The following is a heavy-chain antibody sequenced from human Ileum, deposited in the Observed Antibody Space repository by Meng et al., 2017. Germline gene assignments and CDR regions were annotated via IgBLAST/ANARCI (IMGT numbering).Heavy chain of an antibody. CDR2: KHNDENDP. CDR1: AFTSNLYG. V-gene: IGHV3-33*07. Sequence: VHLADYVGGLVQPRRAFWTSAADSAFTSNLYGMCCVRQAPGKGLGWVAFKHNDENDPFYAESVKGRFTISRDNSKNTLYLQLNSLRAEDTAVYYCATDGPDHDIDNWGRGTLVTVSS. D-gene: IGHD1-1*01. CDR3: ATDGPDHDIDN. J-gene: IGHJ4*02.